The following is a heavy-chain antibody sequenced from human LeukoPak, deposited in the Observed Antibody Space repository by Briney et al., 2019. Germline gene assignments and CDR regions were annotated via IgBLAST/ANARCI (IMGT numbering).Heavy chain of an antibody. CDR2: IYYSGST. CDR1: GGSISSSSYY. V-gene: IGHV4-39*01. J-gene: IGHJ6*02. D-gene: IGHD6-13*01. CDR3: ARQPYSSSWPYYYYGMDV. Sequence: SETLSLTCTVSGGSISSSSYYWGWIRQPPGKGLEWIGSIYYSGSTYCNPSLKSRVTISVDTSKNQFSLKLSSVTAADTAVYYCARQPYSSSWPYYYYGMDVWGQGTTVTVSS.